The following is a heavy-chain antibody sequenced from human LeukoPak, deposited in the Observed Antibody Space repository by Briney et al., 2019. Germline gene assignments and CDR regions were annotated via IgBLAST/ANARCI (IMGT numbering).Heavy chain of an antibody. CDR3: ALSDTAMGDY. CDR2: ISSSGSTI. Sequence: GGSLRLSCAASGFTFSSYEMNWVRQAPGKGLEWVSYISSSGSTIYYADFVKGRFTISRDNAKNSLYLQMNSLRAEDTAVYYCALSDTAMGDYWGQGTLVTVSS. CDR1: GFTFSSYE. D-gene: IGHD5-18*01. J-gene: IGHJ4*02. V-gene: IGHV3-48*03.